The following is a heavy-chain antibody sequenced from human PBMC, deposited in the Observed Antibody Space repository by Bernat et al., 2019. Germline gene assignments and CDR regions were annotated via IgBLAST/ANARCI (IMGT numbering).Heavy chain of an antibody. CDR3: AKDSSYMKVAGREEYYFDY. CDR2: IRYDGSNK. V-gene: IGHV3-30*02. J-gene: IGHJ4*02. CDR1: GFTFSSYG. D-gene: IGHD6-19*01. Sequence: QVQLVESGGGVVQPGGSLRLSCAASGFTFSSYGMHWVRQAPGKGLEWVAFIRYDGSNKYYADSVKGRFTISRDNSKNTLYLQMNNLRAEDTAVYYCAKDSSYMKVAGREEYYFDYWGQGTLVTVSS.